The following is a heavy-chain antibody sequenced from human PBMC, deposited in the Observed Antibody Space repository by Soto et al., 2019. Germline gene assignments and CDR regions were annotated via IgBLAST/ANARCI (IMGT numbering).Heavy chain of an antibody. CDR1: GFTFSNAW. CDR2: IKSKTDGGTT. V-gene: IGHV3-15*01. J-gene: IGHJ5*02. D-gene: IGHD6-13*01. CDR3: TTTIAAAGTRWFDP. Sequence: PGGSLRLSCAASGFTFSNAWMGWVRQAPGKGLEWVGRIKSKTDGGTTDYAAPVKGRFTISRDDSKNTLYLQTNSLKTEDTAVYYCTTTIAAAGTRWFDPWGQGTLVTVSS.